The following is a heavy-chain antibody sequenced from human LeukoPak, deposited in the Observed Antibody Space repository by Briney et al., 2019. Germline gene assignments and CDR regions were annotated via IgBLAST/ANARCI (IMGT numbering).Heavy chain of an antibody. CDR2: IYTSGST. CDR3: ARDSSGYYWFDP. V-gene: IGHV4-39*07. D-gene: IGHD3-22*01. J-gene: IGHJ5*02. CDR1: GGSISCSPYY. Sequence: PSETLSLTCTVAGGSISCSPYYVGWTPQPPGKGLEWIGRIYTSGSTNYNPSLKMRVTMSVDTSKNQFSLKLSSVTAADTAVYYCARDSSGYYWFDPWGQGTLVTVSS.